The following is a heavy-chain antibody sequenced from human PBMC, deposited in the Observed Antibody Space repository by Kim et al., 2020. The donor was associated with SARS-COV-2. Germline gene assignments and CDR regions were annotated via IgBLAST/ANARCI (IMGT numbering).Heavy chain of an antibody. CDR1: GGSISSSSYY. J-gene: IGHJ4*02. CDR2: IYYSGST. Sequence: SETLSLTCTVSGGSISSSSYYWGWIRQPPGKGLEWIGSIYYSGSTYYNPSPKSRVTISVDTSKNQFSLKLSSVTAADTAVYYCARHTNYGSSCSGGSCYSHYFDYWGQGTLVTVSS. CDR3: ARHTNYGSSCSGGSCYSHYFDY. V-gene: IGHV4-39*01. D-gene: IGHD2-15*01.